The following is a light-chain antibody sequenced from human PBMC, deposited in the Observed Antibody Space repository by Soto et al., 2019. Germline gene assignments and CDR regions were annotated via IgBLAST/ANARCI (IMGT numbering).Light chain of an antibody. J-gene: IGKJ1*01. CDR1: QSVSNNY. CDR2: GAS. Sequence: EIVLTQSPGTLSLSPGERATLSCRASQSVSNNYLAWYQQKPGQAPRLLIYGASNRATGIPDRFSGRGSRTDFTLTISRLEPEDFAVYYCQQYGSSGTFGQGTKVDIK. V-gene: IGKV3-20*01. CDR3: QQYGSSGT.